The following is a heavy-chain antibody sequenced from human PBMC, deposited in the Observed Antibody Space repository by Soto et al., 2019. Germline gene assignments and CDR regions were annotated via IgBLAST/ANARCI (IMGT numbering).Heavy chain of an antibody. CDR3: ARENSAHEGFQH. V-gene: IGHV4-39*02. J-gene: IGHJ1*01. CDR2: ISYSGST. Sequence: LSLTCTVSGGSIRTSGYSWGWIRRPPGKGLEWIATISYSGSTYYNPSLKSRVTMSVDTSKNQFSLQLNSVTPEDTAVYYCARENSAHEGFQHWGQGTLVTVSS. CDR1: GGSIRTSGYS.